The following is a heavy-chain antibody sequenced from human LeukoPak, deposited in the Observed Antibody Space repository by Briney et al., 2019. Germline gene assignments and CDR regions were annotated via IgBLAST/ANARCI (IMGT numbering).Heavy chain of an antibody. CDR2: IYSGGGT. Sequence: GGSLRLSCAASGFTVSSNYMTWVRQPPGKGLEWGSIIYSGGGTLYADSLKGRFTISRDNSNNTPYLQMNSLRAGDKAVYYCARVGCGGDCYSSGAFDIWGQGTKVTVSS. CDR3: ARVGCGGDCYSSGAFDI. CDR1: GFTVSSNY. D-gene: IGHD2-21*02. V-gene: IGHV3-53*01. J-gene: IGHJ3*02.